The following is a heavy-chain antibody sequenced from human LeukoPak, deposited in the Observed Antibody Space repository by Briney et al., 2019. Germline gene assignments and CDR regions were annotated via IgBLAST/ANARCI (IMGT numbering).Heavy chain of an antibody. CDR1: GGSISGLY. Sequence: SETLSLTCTVSGGSISGLYWSWIRQPAGKGLEWIGRIYTGGGINYNPSLKSRVSMSVDTSKNQFSLKLNSVTAADTAVYFCARGVGFTKDWGQGTLVTVSS. CDR3: ARGVGFTKD. V-gene: IGHV4-4*07. CDR2: IYTGGGI. J-gene: IGHJ4*02. D-gene: IGHD1-26*01.